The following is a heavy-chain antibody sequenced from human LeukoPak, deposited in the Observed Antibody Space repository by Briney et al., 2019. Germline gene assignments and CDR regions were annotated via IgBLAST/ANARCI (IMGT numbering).Heavy chain of an antibody. V-gene: IGHV4-34*01. CDR1: GFPFSSDA. J-gene: IGHJ4*02. Sequence: PGGSLRLSCAGSGFPFSSDAMNWVRQPPGKGLEWIGEINHSGSTNYNPSPKSRVTISVDTSKNQFSLKLSSVTAADTAVYYCAALLGAVAGTFDYWGQGTLVTVSS. CDR2: INHSGST. D-gene: IGHD6-19*01. CDR3: AALLGAVAGTFDY.